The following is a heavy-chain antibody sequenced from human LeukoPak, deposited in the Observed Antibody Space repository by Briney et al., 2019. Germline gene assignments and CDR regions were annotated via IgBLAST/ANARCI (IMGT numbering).Heavy chain of an antibody. CDR2: INHSGST. J-gene: IGHJ4*02. CDR1: GGSFNGYY. CDR3: ARAAIVALGY. D-gene: IGHD2/OR15-2a*01. Sequence: SETLSLTCAVYGGSFNGYYWSWIRQPPGKGLEWIGEINHSGSTNYNPSLKSRVTISVDTSKNQFSLKLSSVTAADTAVYYCARAAIVALGYWGQGTLVTVSS. V-gene: IGHV4-34*01.